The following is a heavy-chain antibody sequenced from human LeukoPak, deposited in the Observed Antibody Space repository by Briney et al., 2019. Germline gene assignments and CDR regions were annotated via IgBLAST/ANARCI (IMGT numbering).Heavy chain of an antibody. Sequence: VASVKVSCKASGYTFTSYGISWVRQAPGQGREWMGWISAYNGNTNYAQKLQGGVTMTKDTSTSTAYMELRSLRSDDPAVYYCARDRHCSGGRCYSSWFDPWGQGTLVTVSS. CDR1: GYTFTSYG. D-gene: IGHD2-15*01. J-gene: IGHJ5*02. V-gene: IGHV1-18*01. CDR2: ISAYNGNT. CDR3: ARDRHCSGGRCYSSWFDP.